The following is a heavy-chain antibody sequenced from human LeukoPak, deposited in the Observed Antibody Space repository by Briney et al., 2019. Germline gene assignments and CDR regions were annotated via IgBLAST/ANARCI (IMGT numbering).Heavy chain of an antibody. D-gene: IGHD5-12*01. V-gene: IGHV1-69*13. J-gene: IGHJ4*02. Sequence: GASVKVSCKASGGTFSSYAISWVRQAPGQGLEWMGGIIPIFGTANYAQKFQGRVTITADESTSTAYMELSSLRSEDTAVYYCASSSAPGGYDFRFDYWGQGTLVTVYS. CDR2: IIPIFGTA. CDR1: GGTFSSYA. CDR3: ASSSAPGGYDFRFDY.